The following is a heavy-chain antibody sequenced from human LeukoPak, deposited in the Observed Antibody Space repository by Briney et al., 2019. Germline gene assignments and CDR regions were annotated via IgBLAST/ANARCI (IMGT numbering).Heavy chain of an antibody. V-gene: IGHV4-38-2*01. D-gene: IGHD2-21*01. CDR3: AKSDLPPNWFDP. CDR1: GYSISSGYY. Sequence: KPSETLSLTCAVSGYSISSGYYWGWIRQPPGKGLEWIGSIYHSGSTYYNPSLKSRVTISVDTSKNQFSLKLSSVTAADTAVYYCAKSDLPPNWFDPWGQGTLVTVSS. CDR2: IYHSGST. J-gene: IGHJ5*02.